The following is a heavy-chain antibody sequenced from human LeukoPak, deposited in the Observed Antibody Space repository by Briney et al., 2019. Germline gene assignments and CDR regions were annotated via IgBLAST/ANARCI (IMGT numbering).Heavy chain of an antibody. CDR3: ARDWDCSSTSCYPQGLDY. Sequence: GGSLRLSCAASGFTFSSYSMNWVRQAPGKGLEWVSSISSSSSYIYYADSVKGRFTISRDNAKNSLYLQMNSLRAEDTAVYYCARDWDCSSTSCYPQGLDYWGQGTLVTVSS. J-gene: IGHJ4*02. D-gene: IGHD2-2*01. CDR2: ISSSSSYI. CDR1: GFTFSSYS. V-gene: IGHV3-21*01.